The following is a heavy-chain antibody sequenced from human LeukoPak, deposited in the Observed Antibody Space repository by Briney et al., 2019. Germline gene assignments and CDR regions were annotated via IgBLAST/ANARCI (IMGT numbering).Heavy chain of an antibody. CDR3: ARGGYSGLTH. V-gene: IGHV4-34*01. D-gene: IGHD5-12*01. J-gene: IGHJ4*02. Sequence: PSETLSLTCAVYGGSFSGYYWSWIRQPPGKGLEWIGEINHSGSTNNNPSLKSRVTISVDTSKNQFSLKLSSVTAADTAVYYCARGGYSGLTHWGQGTLVTVSS. CDR2: INHSGST. CDR1: GGSFSGYY.